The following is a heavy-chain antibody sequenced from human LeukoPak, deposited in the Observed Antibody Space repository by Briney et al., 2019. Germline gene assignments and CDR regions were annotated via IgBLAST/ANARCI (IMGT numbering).Heavy chain of an antibody. Sequence: SETLSLTCAVYGGSFSGYYWTWIRQSPGKGLEWIGEINPSGSTYYNPSLKSRLTISRDTSKNQFSLRLSSVTAADSAVYYCARGRQEISMILVVMTGVSYYLDVWGIGTTVTVS. V-gene: IGHV4-34*01. CDR1: GGSFSGYY. J-gene: IGHJ6*03. D-gene: IGHD3-22*01. CDR3: ARGRQEISMILVVMTGVSYYLDV. CDR2: INPSGST.